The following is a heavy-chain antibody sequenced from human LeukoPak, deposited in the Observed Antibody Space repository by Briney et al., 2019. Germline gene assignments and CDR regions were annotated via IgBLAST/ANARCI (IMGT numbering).Heavy chain of an antibody. CDR2: INPDTGGT. Sequence: GASVTVSCKASGYPFTGHIMHWVRQAPGQGLEWMGWINPDTGGTNYAQNFQGRVTMTRDTSISTAYMELTRLTSDDTAVYYCTRPEYKYGYVLDYWGQGTLVTGSS. CDR1: GYPFTGHI. D-gene: IGHD5-18*01. V-gene: IGHV1-2*02. J-gene: IGHJ4*02. CDR3: TRPEYKYGYVLDY.